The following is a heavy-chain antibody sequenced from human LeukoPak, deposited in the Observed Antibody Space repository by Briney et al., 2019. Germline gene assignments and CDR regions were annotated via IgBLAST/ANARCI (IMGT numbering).Heavy chain of an antibody. CDR2: IRGSDGTT. CDR1: GFTFSNYA. CDR3: AKGDTTRSTCFDY. D-gene: IGHD1-1*01. Sequence: SGGSLRLSCAASGFTFSNYAMSWVRQAPGKGLEWVSGIRGSDGTTYYADSVKGRFTISRDNSKNTLYLQMNSLRAEDTAVYYCAKGDTTRSTCFDYWGQGTLVTVSS. V-gene: IGHV3-23*01. J-gene: IGHJ4*02.